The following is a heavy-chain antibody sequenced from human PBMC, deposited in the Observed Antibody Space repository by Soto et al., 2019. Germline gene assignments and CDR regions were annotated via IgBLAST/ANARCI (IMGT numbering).Heavy chain of an antibody. Sequence: PGGSLRLSCAASGFTFSSYWMSWVRQAPGEGLEWVANIKQDGSEKYYVDSVKGRFTISRDNAKNSLYLQMNSLRAEDTAVYYCARDYDFWSGYYHDYWGQGTLVTVSS. D-gene: IGHD3-3*01. CDR3: ARDYDFWSGYYHDY. CDR1: GFTFSSYW. CDR2: IKQDGSEK. V-gene: IGHV3-7*03. J-gene: IGHJ4*02.